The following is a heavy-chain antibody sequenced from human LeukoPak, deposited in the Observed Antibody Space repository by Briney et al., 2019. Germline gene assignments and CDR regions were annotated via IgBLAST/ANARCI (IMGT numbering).Heavy chain of an antibody. J-gene: IGHJ4*02. CDR1: GGSISSYY. CDR2: IYYSGST. V-gene: IGHV4-59*08. CDR3: ARHAGTDWLLPSYPDY. D-gene: IGHD3-9*01. Sequence: SETLSLTCTVSGGSISSYYWSWIRQPPGKGLEWIGYIYYSGSTNYNPSLKSRVTISVDTSKNQFSLKLSSVTAADTAVYYCARHAGTDWLLPSYPDYWGQGTLATVSS.